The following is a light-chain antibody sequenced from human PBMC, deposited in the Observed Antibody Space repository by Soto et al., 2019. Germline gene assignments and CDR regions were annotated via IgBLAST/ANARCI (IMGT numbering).Light chain of an antibody. CDR1: QGVSSN. CDR3: QQYNNWPPKFT. Sequence: EIVMTQSPATLSVSPGERVTLSCRASQGVSSNLAWYQQKPGQAPRLLIYDASTRATGFPARFSGSGSGTEFTLTISSLQSEDFAVYYCQQYNNWPPKFTFGQGTKLEIK. V-gene: IGKV3-15*01. CDR2: DAS. J-gene: IGKJ2*01.